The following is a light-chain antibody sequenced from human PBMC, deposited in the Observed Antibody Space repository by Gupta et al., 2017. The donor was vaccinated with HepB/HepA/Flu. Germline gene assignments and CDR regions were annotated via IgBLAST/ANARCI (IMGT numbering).Light chain of an antibody. CDR3: QQYNNSPDS. J-gene: IGKJ2*03. Sequence: EIVMTQSPATLSVSPGESATLSCRASQSVSSNLAWYQQKPGKAPKLLIYGASTRASGIPARFSGSGSGTDFTLTISSLQSEDFAVYYCQQYNNSPDSFGQGTKLEIK. CDR1: QSVSSN. V-gene: IGKV3-15*01. CDR2: GAS.